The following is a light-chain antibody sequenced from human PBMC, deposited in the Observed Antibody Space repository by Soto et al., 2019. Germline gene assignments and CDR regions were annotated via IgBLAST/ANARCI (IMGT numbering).Light chain of an antibody. CDR1: QSIGDS. V-gene: IGKV1-5*01. J-gene: IGKJ1*01. CDR2: DVS. CDR3: QQYKGYSRT. Sequence: DIQMTQSPSTLSASVGDRVTITCLASQSIGDSLAWYQQKPGKAPYLLISDVSSLERGVPSRFSGSGSGTEFTLTISSMQPDDFATFYCQQYKGYSRTFGQGTKVDIK.